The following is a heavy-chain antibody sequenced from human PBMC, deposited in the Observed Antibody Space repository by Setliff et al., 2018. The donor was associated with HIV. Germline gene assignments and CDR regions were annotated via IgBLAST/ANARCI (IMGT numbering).Heavy chain of an antibody. CDR1: GGTFSSYA. J-gene: IGHJ4*02. D-gene: IGHD6-19*01. CDR3: VTAQWAVVLPAPRETHFES. Sequence: SVKVSCKASGGTFSSYAISWVRQAPGQGLEWMGGIIPIFGTANYAQKFQGRVTITADYSTDTAQIKLRSLRSDDTAVYYCVTAQWAVVLPAPRETHFESWGQGTLVTVSS. CDR2: IIPIFGTA. V-gene: IGHV1-69*13.